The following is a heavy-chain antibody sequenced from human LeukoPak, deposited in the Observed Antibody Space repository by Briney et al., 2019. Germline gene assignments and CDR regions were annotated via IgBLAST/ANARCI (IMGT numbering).Heavy chain of an antibody. J-gene: IGHJ6*03. V-gene: IGHV1-8*01. CDR2: MNPNSGNT. Sequence: ASVKVSCKASGYTFTSYDINWVRQATGQGLEWMGWMNPNSGNTGYAQKFQGRVTMTRNTSISTAYMELSSLRSEDTAVYYCARHEYYYYYMDVWGKGTTVTISS. CDR3: ARHEYYYYYMDV. CDR1: GYTFTSYD.